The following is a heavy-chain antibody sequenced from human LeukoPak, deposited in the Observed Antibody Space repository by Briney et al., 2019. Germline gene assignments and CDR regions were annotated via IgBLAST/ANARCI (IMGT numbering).Heavy chain of an antibody. Sequence: GRSLRLSCAASGFTFSSYGMHWVRQAPGKGLEWVAVIWYGGSNKYYADSVKGRFTISRDNSKNTLYLQMNSLRAEDTAVYYCAEGNSFDIWGQGTMVTVSS. D-gene: IGHD2/OR15-2a*01. J-gene: IGHJ3*02. V-gene: IGHV3-33*08. CDR3: AEGNSFDI. CDR1: GFTFSSYG. CDR2: IWYGGSNK.